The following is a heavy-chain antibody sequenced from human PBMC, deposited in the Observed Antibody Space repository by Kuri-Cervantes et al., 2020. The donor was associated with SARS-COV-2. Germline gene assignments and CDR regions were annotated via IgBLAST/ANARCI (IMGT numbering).Heavy chain of an antibody. Sequence: GGSLRLSCAAPGFTFNNYAMHWVRQTPGEGLEWVAITSYDGTSKYYADSVKGRFTISRDNSKNTLYLQMNNLRGDDTAVYYCARGLNIAQPVDFDYWGQGTLVTVSS. J-gene: IGHJ4*02. D-gene: IGHD2/OR15-2a*01. CDR1: GFTFNNYA. CDR2: TSYDGTSK. CDR3: ARGLNIAQPVDFDY. V-gene: IGHV3-30-3*01.